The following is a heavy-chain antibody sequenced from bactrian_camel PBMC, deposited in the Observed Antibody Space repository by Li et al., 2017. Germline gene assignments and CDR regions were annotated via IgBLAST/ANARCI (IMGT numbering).Heavy chain of an antibody. D-gene: IGHD5*01. CDR1: RRTYSTYR. CDR2: IDSHNGT. Sequence: VQLVESGGGSVQAGGSLSVSCTDSRRTYSTYRMAWFRQAPGKEREGVAAIDSHNGTAYADSATGRFTISKDNAKNTLYLQMNNLRADDTAMYYCATDPRVQRVQALTPEYKYWGQGTQVTVS. J-gene: IGHJ4*01. V-gene: IGHV3S57*01. CDR3: ATDPRVQRVQALTPEYKY.